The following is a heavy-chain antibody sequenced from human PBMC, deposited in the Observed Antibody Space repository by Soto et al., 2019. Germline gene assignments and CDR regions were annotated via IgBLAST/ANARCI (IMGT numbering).Heavy chain of an antibody. V-gene: IGHV2-5*01. Sequence: QITLKESGPTLVEPTQTLTLTCTYSGLSLRTTGVGVGWIRQPPGKALEWLGIIYWNDDKRYSPSLNNRFTLTSDISKSQVVLTMTNMDPVDTATYYCAHTWGLPFDYWGQGTLVIVSS. J-gene: IGHJ4*02. CDR3: AHTWGLPFDY. D-gene: IGHD3-16*01. CDR2: IYWNDDK. CDR1: GLSLRTTGVG.